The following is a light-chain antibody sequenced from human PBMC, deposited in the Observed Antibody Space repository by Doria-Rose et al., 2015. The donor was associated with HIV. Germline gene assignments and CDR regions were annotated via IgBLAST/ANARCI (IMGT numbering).Light chain of an antibody. CDR1: QDINTY. CDR3: QQYKSYHIT. V-gene: IGKV1-16*02. J-gene: IGKJ5*01. Sequence: LAIQDINTYLAWFQQQPGKAPKSLIYAASSLQSGVPSKFRGSGSETDFTLTITSLQPEDFATYYCQQYKSYHITFGQGTRRESK. CDR2: AAS.